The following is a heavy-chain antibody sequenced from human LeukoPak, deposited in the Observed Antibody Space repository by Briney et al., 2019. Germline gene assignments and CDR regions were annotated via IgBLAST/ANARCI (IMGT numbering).Heavy chain of an antibody. CDR2: IYPGDSDT. Sequence: GESLKISCKGSGYSFSSYWIAWVRQMPGKGLEWMGIIYPGDSDTRYSPSFQGQVTISVDKSISTAYVQWSSLKASDTAMYYCARRGYCSGGSCFSHAFDIWGQGTMVTVSS. CDR3: ARRGYCSGGSCFSHAFDI. V-gene: IGHV5-51*01. D-gene: IGHD2-15*01. CDR1: GYSFSSYW. J-gene: IGHJ3*02.